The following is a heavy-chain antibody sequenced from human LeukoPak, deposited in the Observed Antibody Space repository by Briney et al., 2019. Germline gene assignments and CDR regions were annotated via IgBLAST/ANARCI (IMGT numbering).Heavy chain of an antibody. V-gene: IGHV1-69*13. CDR2: IIPIFGTA. Sequence: ASVKVSCKASGGTFSSYAISWVRQAPGQGLEWMGGIIPIFGTANYAQKFQGRVTITADESTSTAYMELSSLRSEDTAVYYCARSITINTVTTGLDYWGQGTLVTVSS. CDR1: GGTFSSYA. CDR3: ARSITINTVTTGLDY. D-gene: IGHD4-17*01. J-gene: IGHJ4*02.